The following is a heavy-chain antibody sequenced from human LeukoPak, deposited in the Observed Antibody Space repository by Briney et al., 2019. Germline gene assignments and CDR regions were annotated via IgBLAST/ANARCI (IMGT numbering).Heavy chain of an antibody. V-gene: IGHV4-30-4*01. J-gene: IGHJ5*02. CDR2: IYYSGST. Sequence: SETLSLTCTVSGGSISSGDYYWSWIRQPPGKGLEWIGYIYYSGSTYYNPSLKSRVTISVDTSKNQFSLKLSSVTAADTAVYYCARFVSASQGRGVRPYNWFDPWGQGTLVTVSS. D-gene: IGHD1-1*01. CDR3: ARFVSASQGRGVRPYNWFDP. CDR1: GGSISSGDYY.